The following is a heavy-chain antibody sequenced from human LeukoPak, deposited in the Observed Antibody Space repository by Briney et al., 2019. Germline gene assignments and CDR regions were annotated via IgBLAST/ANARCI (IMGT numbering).Heavy chain of an antibody. V-gene: IGHV3-23*01. CDR2: ISGSGGST. CDR1: GFTFSGYA. D-gene: IGHD3-10*01. J-gene: IGHJ3*02. CDR3: AKDQTRIPMVRGVIDDAFDI. Sequence: GGSLRLSCAASGFTFSGYAMSWVRQAPGKGLEWVSAISGSGGSTYYADSVKGRFTISRDNSKNTLYLQMNSLRAEDTAVYYCAKDQTRIPMVRGVIDDAFDIWGQGTMVTVSS.